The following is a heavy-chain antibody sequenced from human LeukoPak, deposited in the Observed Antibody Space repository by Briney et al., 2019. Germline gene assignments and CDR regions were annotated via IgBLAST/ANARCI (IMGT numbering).Heavy chain of an antibody. Sequence: GRSLRLSCAASGFTFSSYGMHWVRQAPGKGLEWEAVISYDGRNKYYADSVKGRFTISRDNSKNTLYLQMNSLRAEDTAVYYCGKDKWPTVTTSWVGYWGQGTLVTVSS. CDR3: GKDKWPTVTTSWVGY. CDR1: GFTFSSYG. V-gene: IGHV3-30*18. J-gene: IGHJ4*02. CDR2: ISYDGRNK. D-gene: IGHD4-17*01.